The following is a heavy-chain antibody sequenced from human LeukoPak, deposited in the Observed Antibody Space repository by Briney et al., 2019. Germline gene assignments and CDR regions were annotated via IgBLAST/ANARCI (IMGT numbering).Heavy chain of an antibody. Sequence: NPSETLSLTCTVSGGSISSGSYYWSWIRQPAGKGLEWIGRIYTSGSTYYNPSLKSRVTISVDTSKNQFSLKLSSVTAADTAVYYCARAGTDDYYYYYYYYYYMDVWGKGTTVTVSS. D-gene: IGHD3-22*01. CDR1: GGSISSGSYY. V-gene: IGHV4-61*02. CDR2: IYTSGST. CDR3: ARAGTDDYYYYYYYYYYMDV. J-gene: IGHJ6*03.